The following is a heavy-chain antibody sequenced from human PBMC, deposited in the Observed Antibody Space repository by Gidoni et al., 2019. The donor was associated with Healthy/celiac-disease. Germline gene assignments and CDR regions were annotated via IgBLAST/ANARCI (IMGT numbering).Heavy chain of an antibody. J-gene: IGHJ4*02. Sequence: QVQLQQWGAGLLKTSATLSLTCAVDGGSFSGYYWSWILQPPGKGLEWIGEINHSGSTNYNPSLKSRVTISVDTSKNQFSLKLSSVTAADTAVYYCARVRYGDYDYWGQGTLVTVSS. D-gene: IGHD4-17*01. V-gene: IGHV4-34*01. CDR3: ARVRYGDYDY. CDR2: INHSGST. CDR1: GGSFSGYY.